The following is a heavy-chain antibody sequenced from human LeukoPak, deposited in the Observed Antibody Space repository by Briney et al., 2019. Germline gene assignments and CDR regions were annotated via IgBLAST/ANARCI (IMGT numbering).Heavy chain of an antibody. CDR3: ARHRSYQYYFDY. CDR2: IYTSGST. D-gene: IGHD3-16*02. V-gene: IGHV4-61*02. CDR1: GGSISSGSYY. J-gene: IGHJ4*02. Sequence: PSQTLSLTCTVSGGSISSGSYYWRWIRQPAGKGLEWIGRIYTSGSTNYNPSLKSRVTISVDTSKNQFSLKLSSVTAADTAVYYCARHRSYQYYFDYWGQGTLVTVSS.